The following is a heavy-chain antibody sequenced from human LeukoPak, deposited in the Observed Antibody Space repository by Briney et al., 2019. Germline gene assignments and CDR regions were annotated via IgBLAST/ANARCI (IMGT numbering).Heavy chain of an antibody. J-gene: IGHJ6*02. D-gene: IGHD3-10*01. CDR1: LCTFSCYA. Sequence: PGGSLRLSFAASLCTFSCYAMSGVRQAPGRGLAWVSATSGSGGSTYYADSVKGRFTISRDNSKNSLYLQMNSLRADDTAVYYCAKDRGVRGALYYYGMDVWGQGTTVTVSS. CDR3: AKDRGVRGALYYYGMDV. CDR2: TSGSGGST. V-gene: IGHV3-23*01.